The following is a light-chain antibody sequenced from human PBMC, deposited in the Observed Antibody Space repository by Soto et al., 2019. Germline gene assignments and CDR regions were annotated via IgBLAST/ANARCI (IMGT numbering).Light chain of an antibody. Sequence: EIVMTQSPATLSVSPGERATLSCRASQSVNSNLAWYQQKPGQAPRLLIYDASTRATGVAARFSGSGSGTDFTLTISSLQSEDFADYYWQQYNKWPPLTFGGGTKVEIK. J-gene: IGKJ4*01. CDR2: DAS. V-gene: IGKV3-15*01. CDR1: QSVNSN. CDR3: QQYNKWPPLT.